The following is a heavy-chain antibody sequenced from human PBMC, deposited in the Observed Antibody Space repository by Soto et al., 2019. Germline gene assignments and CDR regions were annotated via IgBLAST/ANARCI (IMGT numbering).Heavy chain of an antibody. CDR2: ISSTGIYK. CDR3: VRDLYGSGTSLRGWFDP. CDR1: GCTFSDYY. D-gene: IGHD3-10*01. J-gene: IGHJ5*02. Sequence: QEQLVESGGGWVKPGGSLRLSCAASGCTFSDYYIAWIRQAPGKGLEWISYISSTGIYKRYADSVKGRFTIARDNANNSLVLQMNSLRADDTAVYYCVRDLYGSGTSLRGWFDPWGQGTLVTVSS. V-gene: IGHV3-11*06.